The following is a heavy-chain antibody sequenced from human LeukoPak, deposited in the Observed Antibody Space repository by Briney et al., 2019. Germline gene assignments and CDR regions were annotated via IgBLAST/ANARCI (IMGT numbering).Heavy chain of an antibody. CDR1: GGSISSGSYY. J-gene: IGHJ5*02. D-gene: IGHD2-15*01. Sequence: PSQTLSLTCTVPGGSISSGSYYWSWIRQPPGKGLEWIGCIYYSGSTNYNPSLKSRVTISVDTSKNQFSLKLSSVTAADTAVYYCARERDCSGGSCYSGWFDPWGQGTLVTVSS. CDR2: IYYSGST. V-gene: IGHV4-61*01. CDR3: ARERDCSGGSCYSGWFDP.